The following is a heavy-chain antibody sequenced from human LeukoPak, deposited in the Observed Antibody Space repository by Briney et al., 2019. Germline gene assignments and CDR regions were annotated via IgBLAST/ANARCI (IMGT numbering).Heavy chain of an antibody. J-gene: IGHJ6*03. CDR2: INWNGGST. CDR1: GFTFDDYG. D-gene: IGHD3-10*01. V-gene: IGHV3-20*04. CDR3: ARDGTVYYYGSGSYYMDV. Sequence: GGSLRLSCAASGFTFDDYGMSWVRQAPGKGLERVSGINWNGGSTGYADSVKGRFTISRDNAKNSLYLQMNSLRAEDTALYYCARDGTVYYYGSGSYYMDVWGKGTTVTVSS.